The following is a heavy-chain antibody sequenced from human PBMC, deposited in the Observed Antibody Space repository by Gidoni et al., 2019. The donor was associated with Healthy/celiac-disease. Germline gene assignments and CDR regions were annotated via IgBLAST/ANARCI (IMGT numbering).Heavy chain of an antibody. J-gene: IGHJ2*01. CDR1: GFTFSSYS. Sequence: EVQLVESGGGLVQPGGSLRLSCAASGFTFSSYSMNWVRQAPGKGLEWVSYISSSSSTIYYADSVKGRFTISRDNAKNSLYLQMNSLRAEDTAVYYCARATEWQQLAVRGWYFDLWGRGTLVTVSS. V-gene: IGHV3-48*01. CDR2: ISSSSSTI. D-gene: IGHD6-13*01. CDR3: ARATEWQQLAVRGWYFDL.